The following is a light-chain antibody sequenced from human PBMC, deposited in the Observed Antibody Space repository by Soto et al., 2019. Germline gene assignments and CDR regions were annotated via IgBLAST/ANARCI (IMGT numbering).Light chain of an antibody. CDR1: QSFRGL. V-gene: IGKV3-11*01. CDR2: DAY. Sequence: EVVLTQSPVTLSLPPGERATLSCRASQSFRGLLAWYHQKPGQAPRLIIYDAYNRATGIPPRFSGSGSGTDFTLTISSLEPEDSAVYYCQQRHMWPITLGQGTRLEIK. CDR3: QQRHMWPIT. J-gene: IGKJ5*01.